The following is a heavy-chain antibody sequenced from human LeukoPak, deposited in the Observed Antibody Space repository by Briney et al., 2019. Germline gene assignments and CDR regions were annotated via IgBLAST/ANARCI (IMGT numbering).Heavy chain of an antibody. D-gene: IGHD4-23*01. CDR3: ASNHGGRDDYGGNSGGWFDP. CDR2: IWYDGSNK. V-gene: IGHV3-33*01. Sequence: GGSLRLSCAASGFTFSSYGMHWVRQAPGKGQEWVAVIWYDGSNKYYADSVKGRFTISRDNSKNTLYLQMNSLRAEDTAVYYCASNHGGRDDYGGNSGGWFDPWGQGTLVTVSS. J-gene: IGHJ5*02. CDR1: GFTFSSYG.